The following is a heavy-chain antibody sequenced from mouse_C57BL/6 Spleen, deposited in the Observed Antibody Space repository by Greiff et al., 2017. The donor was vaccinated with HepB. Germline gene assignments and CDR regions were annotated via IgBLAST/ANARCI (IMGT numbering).Heavy chain of an antibody. J-gene: IGHJ4*01. D-gene: IGHD2-10*01. Sequence: DVKLVESGGGLVQPGGSLKLSCAASGFTFSDYYMYWVRQTPEKRLEWVAYISNGGGSTYYPDTVKGRFTISRDNAKNTLYLQMSRLKSEDTAMYYCARLPYKDYAMDYWGQGTSVTVSS. V-gene: IGHV5-12*01. CDR3: ARLPYKDYAMDY. CDR1: GFTFSDYY. CDR2: ISNGGGST.